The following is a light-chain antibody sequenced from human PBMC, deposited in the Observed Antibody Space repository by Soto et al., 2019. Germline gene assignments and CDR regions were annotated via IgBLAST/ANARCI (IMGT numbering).Light chain of an antibody. J-gene: IGKJ2*01. CDR2: DAS. CDR1: QDISNY. V-gene: IGKV1-33*01. CDR3: QQYENLPRP. Sequence: DIQMTQSPSSLSASVGDRVTITCQASQDISNYLNWYQQKPGKAPKLLIYDASNLETGVPSRFSGSGSGTDFTFTISSLQPEDIATYYCQQYENLPRPFGQGTKLEIK.